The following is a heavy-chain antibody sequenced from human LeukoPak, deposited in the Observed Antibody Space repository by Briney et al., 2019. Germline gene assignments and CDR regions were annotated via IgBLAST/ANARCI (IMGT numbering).Heavy chain of an antibody. J-gene: IGHJ6*03. CDR2: LIPFYGTT. D-gene: IGHD6-6*01. CDR3: AAGSYEYKRSSPPRGYYYYYMDV. CDR1: GGTFNSHS. V-gene: IGHV1-69*13. Sequence: ASVKVSCKASGGTFNSHSINWVRQAPGQGLEWMGGLIPFYGTTNYAQKFQGRVTITADESATTAYMELTSLRFDDTAVYYGAAGSYEYKRSSPPRGYYYYYMDVWGEGTTVTVSS.